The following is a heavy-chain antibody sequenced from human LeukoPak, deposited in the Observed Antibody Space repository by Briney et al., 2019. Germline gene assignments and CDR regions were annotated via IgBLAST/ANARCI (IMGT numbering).Heavy chain of an antibody. J-gene: IGHJ3*02. CDR2: IYYSGST. V-gene: IGHV4-30-4*08. D-gene: IGHD2-15*01. CDR1: GGSISSGDYY. Sequence: SQTLSLTCTVSGGSISSGDYYWSWIRQPPGKGLEWIGYIYYSGSTYYNPSLKSRVTISVDTSKNQFSLKLSSVTAADTAVYYCAGGWFRDGFDIWGQGTMVNVS. CDR3: AGGWFRDGFDI.